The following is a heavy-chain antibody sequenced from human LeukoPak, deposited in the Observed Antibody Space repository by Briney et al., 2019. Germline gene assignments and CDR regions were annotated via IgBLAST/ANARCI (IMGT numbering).Heavy chain of an antibody. CDR1: GGSISSYY. V-gene: IGHV4-59*12. D-gene: IGHD3-10*01. Sequence: SETLSLTCTVSGGSISSYYWSWVRQPPGKGLEWIGYIYYSGSANYNPSLRSRVTISVDTTKNKLSLKLSSVTAADTAVYYCARVCITMVRGVITRPFDYWGQGTLVTVSS. CDR2: IYYSGSA. CDR3: ARVCITMVRGVITRPFDY. J-gene: IGHJ4*02.